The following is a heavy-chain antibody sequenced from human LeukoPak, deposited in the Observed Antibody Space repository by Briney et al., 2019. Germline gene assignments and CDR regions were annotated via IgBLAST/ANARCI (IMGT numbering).Heavy chain of an antibody. CDR3: VRGHDSFDY. CDR2: SRNKDHMYST. J-gene: IGHJ4*02. Sequence: GGSLRLSCVVSGFTFSDHYMDWVRQAAGKGLEWVGRSRNKDHMYSTEYAASVEGRFTISRDLSKNSLHLRMNSLKVEDTAIYYCVRGHDSFDYWGQGTLVTVSS. V-gene: IGHV3-72*01. CDR1: GFTFSDHY.